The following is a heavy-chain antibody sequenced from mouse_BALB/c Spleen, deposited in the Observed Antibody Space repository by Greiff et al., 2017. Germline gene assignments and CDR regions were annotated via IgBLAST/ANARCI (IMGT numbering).Heavy chain of an antibody. CDR2: IWAGGST. D-gene: IGHD2-3*01. J-gene: IGHJ3*01. CDR1: GFSLTSYG. Sequence: VKVVESGPGLVAPSQSLSITCTVSGFSLTSYGVHWVRQPPGKGLEWLGVIWAGGSTNYNSALMSRLSISKDNSKSQVFLKMNSLQTDDTAMYYCARDGGWLLLFAYWGQGTLVTVSA. CDR3: ARDGGWLLLFAY. V-gene: IGHV2-9*02.